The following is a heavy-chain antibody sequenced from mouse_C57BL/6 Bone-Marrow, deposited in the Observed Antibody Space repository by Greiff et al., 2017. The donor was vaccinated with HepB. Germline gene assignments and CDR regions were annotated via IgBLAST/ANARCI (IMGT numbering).Heavy chain of an antibody. CDR1: GYSITSGYY. V-gene: IGHV3-6*01. CDR3: ARYHYEYDERYAMDY. D-gene: IGHD2-4*01. J-gene: IGHJ4*01. CDR2: ISYDGSN. Sequence: EVKLQESGPGLVKPSQSLSLTCSVTGYSITSGYYWNWIRQFPGNKLEWMGYISYDGSNNYNPSLKNRISITRDTSKNQFFLRLNSVTNEDTATYYCARYHYEYDERYAMDYWGQGTSVTVSS.